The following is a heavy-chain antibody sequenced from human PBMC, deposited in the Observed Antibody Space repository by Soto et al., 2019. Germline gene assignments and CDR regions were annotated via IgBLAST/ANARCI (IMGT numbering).Heavy chain of an antibody. J-gene: IGHJ5*02. D-gene: IGHD2-15*01. Sequence: QVQLVQSGAEVKKPGASVKVSCKAYGYTFTTHGISWVRQAPGQGLEWMGWVSGDNGHTNYAQSLQGRVTMTTDTSTITAYMELRSLRSDDTAVYYCARDLGYCRSGTCYREWFDPWGQGTLVTVSS. V-gene: IGHV1-18*01. CDR3: ARDLGYCRSGTCYREWFDP. CDR1: GYTFTTHG. CDR2: VSGDNGHT.